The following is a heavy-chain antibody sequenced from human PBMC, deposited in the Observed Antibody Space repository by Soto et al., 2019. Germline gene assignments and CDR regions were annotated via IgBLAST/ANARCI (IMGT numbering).Heavy chain of an antibody. CDR3: AKVRGDSGYDSNDY. CDR2: ISGSGGST. CDR1: GFTFSSYA. Sequence: EVQLLESGGGLVQPGGSLRLSCAASGFTFSSYAMPWVRQAPGKGLEWVSVISGSGGSTDYADSVKGRFTISRDNAKNTLYLQMNSLRAEDTAVYYCAKVRGDSGYDSNDYWGQGTLVTVSS. V-gene: IGHV3-23*01. D-gene: IGHD5-12*01. J-gene: IGHJ4*02.